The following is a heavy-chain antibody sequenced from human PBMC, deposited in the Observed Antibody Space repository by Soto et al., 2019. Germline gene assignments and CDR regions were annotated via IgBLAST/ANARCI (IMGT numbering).Heavy chain of an antibody. V-gene: IGHV3-48*02. CDR2: ITSDTKTI. J-gene: IGHJ4*02. CDR3: ARSVEGHFDY. D-gene: IGHD6-19*01. CDR1: GFTFNIYS. Sequence: EVQLVESGGDLVQRGGSLRLSCAASGFTFNIYSMNWVRQAPGKGLEWFSYITSDTKTIKYADSVKGRFTISRDNAENSVYLQMNSLRDEDTAVYYCARSVEGHFDYWGQGTVVTVSS.